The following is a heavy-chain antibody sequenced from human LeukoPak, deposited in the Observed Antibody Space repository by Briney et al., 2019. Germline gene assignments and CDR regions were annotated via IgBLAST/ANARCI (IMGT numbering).Heavy chain of an antibody. CDR1: GFTFSSYE. Sequence: GGSLRLSCAASGFTFSSYEMNWVRQAPGKGLEWVSYISSSGGTIFYADSVKGRFTISRDDAKNSLYLQMNSLRAEDTAVYYCARNAPLVRMDVWGQGTTVTVSS. V-gene: IGHV3-48*03. J-gene: IGHJ6*02. D-gene: IGHD2-2*01. CDR2: ISSSGGTI. CDR3: ARNAPLVRMDV.